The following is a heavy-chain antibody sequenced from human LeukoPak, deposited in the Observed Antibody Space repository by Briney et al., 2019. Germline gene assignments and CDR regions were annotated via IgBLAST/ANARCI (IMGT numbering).Heavy chain of an antibody. CDR1: GFTFDDYA. V-gene: IGHV3-9*03. CDR2: ISWNSGSI. CDR3: AKDVSLGYCSGGSCSAHFDY. D-gene: IGHD2-15*01. Sequence: GRSLRLSCAASGFTFDDYAMHWVRQAPGKGLEWVSGISWNSGSIAYADSVKGRFTISRDSAKNSLYLQMNSLRAEDMALYYCAKDVSLGYCSGGSCSAHFDYWGQGTLVTVSS. J-gene: IGHJ4*02.